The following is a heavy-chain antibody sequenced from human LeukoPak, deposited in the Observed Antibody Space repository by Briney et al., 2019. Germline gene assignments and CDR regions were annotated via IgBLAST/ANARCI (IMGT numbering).Heavy chain of an antibody. CDR1: GGSFSGYY. CDR3: ARPMVRGTPHKYWYFDL. Sequence: SETLSLTCAVYGGSFSGYYWTWIHQPPGKGLEWIGEINHLGTTNYNPSLKSRVTISVDTFKNQVSLKLTSVTAADTAVYYCARPMVRGTPHKYWYFDLWGRGTLVTVSS. J-gene: IGHJ2*01. CDR2: INHLGTT. V-gene: IGHV4-34*01. D-gene: IGHD3-10*01.